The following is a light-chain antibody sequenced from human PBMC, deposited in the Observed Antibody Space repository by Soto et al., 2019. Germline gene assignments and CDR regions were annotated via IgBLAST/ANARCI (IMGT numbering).Light chain of an antibody. CDR2: GAS. Sequence: EFLMTQSTGSLSVSPWDSATLSCRAIQSINSNLAWYQQQPGQAPRLLIYGASTRATAVPDRFSGSGSGTDFTLTITSLQPDDFAVYFCQQYSDWPITFGQGTRLEI. CDR1: QSINSN. J-gene: IGKJ5*01. CDR3: QQYSDWPIT. V-gene: IGKV3-15*01.